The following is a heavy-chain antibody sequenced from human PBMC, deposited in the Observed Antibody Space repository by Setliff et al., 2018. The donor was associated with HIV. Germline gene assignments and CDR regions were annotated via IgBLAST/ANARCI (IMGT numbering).Heavy chain of an antibody. CDR3: ARESMLRGLRHAVDI. V-gene: IGHV4-31*03. J-gene: IGHJ3*02. CDR1: GGSINSGGYY. Sequence: NPSETLSLTCTVSGGSINSGGYYWTWVRQHPGKGLQWIGYIYYIGGAYYNPSLKSRVTISLDTSKNHSSLNLSSVTAADTAVYYCARESMLRGLRHAVDIWGQGTMVTVSS. D-gene: IGHD3-10*01. CDR2: IYYIGGA.